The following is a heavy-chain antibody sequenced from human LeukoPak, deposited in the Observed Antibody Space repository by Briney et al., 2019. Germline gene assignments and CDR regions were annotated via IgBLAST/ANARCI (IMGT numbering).Heavy chain of an antibody. CDR3: ARRRDYYDSSPNYHDY. V-gene: IGHV5-51*01. CDR2: IYPGDSDT. Sequence: GESLKISCKVSGYTLSNYWIAWVRQMPGEGLEWMGIIYPGDSDTRYSPSFQGQVTMSADKSISTAYLQWSSLKASDTAMYYCARRRDYYDSSPNYHDYWGQGTLVTVSS. CDR1: GYTLSNYW. J-gene: IGHJ4*02. D-gene: IGHD3-22*01.